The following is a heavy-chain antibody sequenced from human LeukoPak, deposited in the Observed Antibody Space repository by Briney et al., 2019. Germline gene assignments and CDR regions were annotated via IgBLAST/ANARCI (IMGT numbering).Heavy chain of an antibody. D-gene: IGHD1-14*01. CDR1: GFSLSTSAVG. CDR2: IYWDDDK. V-gene: IGHV2-5*02. J-gene: IGHJ5*02. Sequence: SGPTLVKPTETLTLTCTVSGFSLSTSAVGVGWIRQPPGKALEWLALIYWDDDKCYSPSLKSRLTITKDTSKNQVVLTMTKMDPVDTATYYCARTTSEWFDPWGQGTLVTVSS. CDR3: ARTTSEWFDP.